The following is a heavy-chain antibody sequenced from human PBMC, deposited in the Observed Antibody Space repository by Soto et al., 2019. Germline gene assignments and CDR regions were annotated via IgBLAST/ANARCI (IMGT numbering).Heavy chain of an antibody. CDR1: GFTFSGSA. J-gene: IGHJ3*02. Sequence: GGSLRLSCAASGFTFSGSAMHWVRQASGKGLEWVGRIRSKANSYETAYSASGKGRFTISRDDSKNTAYLQMNSLKTEDTAVYYCTRLDSSSYAFDIWGQGTMVTVSS. V-gene: IGHV3-73*01. CDR3: TRLDSSSYAFDI. D-gene: IGHD6-13*01. CDR2: IRSKANSYET.